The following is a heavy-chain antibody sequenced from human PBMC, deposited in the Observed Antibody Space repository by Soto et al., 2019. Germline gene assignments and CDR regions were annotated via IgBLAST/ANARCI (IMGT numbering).Heavy chain of an antibody. V-gene: IGHV1-18*01. CDR2: ISAYNGNT. Sequence: GASGKVSCKASGYTFTSYGISWVRQAPGQGLEWMGWISAYNGNTNYAQKLQGRVTMTTDTSTSTAYMELRSLRSDDTAVYYCARDMVNPTPIVLMVSRHIDPWGQGTLVTVSS. CDR3: ARDMVNPTPIVLMVSRHIDP. J-gene: IGHJ5*02. CDR1: GYTFTSYG. D-gene: IGHD2-8*01.